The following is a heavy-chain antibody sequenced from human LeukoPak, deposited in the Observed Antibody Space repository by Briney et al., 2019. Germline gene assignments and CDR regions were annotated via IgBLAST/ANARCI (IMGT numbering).Heavy chain of an antibody. D-gene: IGHD2-2*01. J-gene: IGHJ5*01. CDR3: ASRIVVSPTAIETWFDS. V-gene: IGHV4-39*06. CDR2: VYYNGAT. CDR1: GASVSSSYYF. Sequence: SETLSLTCAVSGASVSSSYYFWGRIRQPPGEKPEWLGSVYYNGATYYNPSLRSRVTISLDTSKNQFTLTVTSVTVADTALYFCASRIVVSPTAIETWFDSWGQGTLVTVSS.